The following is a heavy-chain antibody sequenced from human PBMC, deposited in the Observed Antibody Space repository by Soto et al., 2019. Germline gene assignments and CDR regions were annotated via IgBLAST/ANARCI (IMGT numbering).Heavy chain of an antibody. J-gene: IGHJ5*02. CDR3: ALSPTDIVVVPAALGWFDP. Sequence: SEILSLTCTVSGGSISSYYWSWIRQPPGKGLEWIGYIYYSGSTNYNPSLKSRVTISVDTSKNQFSLKLSSVTAADTAVYYCALSPTDIVVVPAALGWFDPWGQGTLVTVSS. D-gene: IGHD2-2*01. CDR2: IYYSGST. V-gene: IGHV4-59*01. CDR1: GGSISSYY.